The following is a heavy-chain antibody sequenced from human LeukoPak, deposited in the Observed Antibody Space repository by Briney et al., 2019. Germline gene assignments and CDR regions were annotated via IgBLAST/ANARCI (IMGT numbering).Heavy chain of an antibody. CDR1: GFIFSSYE. J-gene: IGHJ4*02. D-gene: IGHD6-13*01. V-gene: IGHV3-48*03. Sequence: GGSLRLSCAASGFIFSSYEMNWVRQAPGKGLEWVSYISSSGSTIYYADSVMGRFTISRDKAKNSLYLQMNSLRAEDTAVYYCARALSSSWLSYYFDYWGQGTLVTVSS. CDR2: ISSSGSTI. CDR3: ARALSSSWLSYYFDY.